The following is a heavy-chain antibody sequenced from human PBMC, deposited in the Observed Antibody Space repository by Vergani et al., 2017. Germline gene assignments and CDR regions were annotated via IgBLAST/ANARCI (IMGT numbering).Heavy chain of an antibody. D-gene: IGHD3-3*01. CDR3: AGDDRITIFGVVNGAWNWFDP. CDR2: IIPIFGTA. Sequence: QVQLVQSGAEVKKPGSSVKVSCKASGGTFSSYAISWVRQAPGQGLEWMGGIIPIFGTANYAQKFQGRATITADKSTSTAYMELGSLRSEETAVYYCAGDDRITIFGVVNGAWNWFDPWGQGSLVTVSS. CDR1: GGTFSSYA. J-gene: IGHJ5*02. V-gene: IGHV1-69*06.